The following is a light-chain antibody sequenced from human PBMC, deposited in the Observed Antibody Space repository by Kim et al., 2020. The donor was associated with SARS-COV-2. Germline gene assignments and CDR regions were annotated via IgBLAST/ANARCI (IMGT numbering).Light chain of an antibody. CDR1: QSVNRH. V-gene: IGKV1-5*01. J-gene: IGKJ1*01. CDR2: TAS. CDR3: QQYDSYST. Sequence: DIQMTQSPSTLSASVGDRVTITCRASQSVNRHLAWYQQKPGKAPNFLIYTASTLQSGVPSRFSGSGSGTEFTLTISSLQPDDFATYYCQQYDSYSTFGQGTKLEI.